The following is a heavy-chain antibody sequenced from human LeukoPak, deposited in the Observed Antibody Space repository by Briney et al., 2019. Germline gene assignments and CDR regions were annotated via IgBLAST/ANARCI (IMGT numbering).Heavy chain of an antibody. D-gene: IGHD3-22*01. Sequence: ASVRVSCKASGYTFTGYYMHWVRQAPGQGLEWMGWINPNSGGTNYAQKFQGRVTMTRDTSFSTAYMELSRLRSDDTAVYYCARVRDYYDSSGYYDYWGQGTLVTVSS. CDR2: INPNSGGT. V-gene: IGHV1-2*02. CDR1: GYTFTGYY. J-gene: IGHJ4*02. CDR3: ARVRDYYDSSGYYDY.